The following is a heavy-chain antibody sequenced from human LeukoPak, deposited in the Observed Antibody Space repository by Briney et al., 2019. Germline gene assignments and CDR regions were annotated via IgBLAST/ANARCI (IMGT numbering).Heavy chain of an antibody. CDR2: ISSSGSDT. Sequence: GGSLRLSCAASRFTFRDHFMSWIRQPPGKGLEYVSYISSSGSDTYYSDSVKGRFTVSRDNAKNSLFLQMNSLRAEDTAVYYCARVEEESDAFDIWGQGTMVTVSS. CDR1: RFTFRDHF. V-gene: IGHV3-11*04. J-gene: IGHJ3*02. D-gene: IGHD3-10*01. CDR3: ARVEEESDAFDI.